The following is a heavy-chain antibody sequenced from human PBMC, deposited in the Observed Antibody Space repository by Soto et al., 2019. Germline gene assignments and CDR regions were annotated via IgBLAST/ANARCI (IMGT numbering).Heavy chain of an antibody. CDR3: ASLKTILTGYHRNGVDV. Sequence: PGGSLRLSCAVSGFTVSSDYLSWVRQAPGKGLEWVSVIYSGCSTYYVDSVKGRFTISRDNSKNTVYLQMNSLRAEDTAVYYCASLKTILTGYHRNGVDVWGQGTTVTVSS. V-gene: IGHV3-53*01. D-gene: IGHD3-9*01. CDR2: IYSGCST. CDR1: GFTVSSDY. J-gene: IGHJ6*02.